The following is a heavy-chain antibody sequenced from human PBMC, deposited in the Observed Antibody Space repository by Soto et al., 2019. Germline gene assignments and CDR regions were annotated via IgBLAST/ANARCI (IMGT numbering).Heavy chain of an antibody. Sequence: PVGSLRLSCAASGFTFSSYAMSWVRQAPGKGLEWVSAISGSGGSTYYADSVKGRFTISRDNPKNTLYLQMNSLRAEDTAVYYCAKWSLLPLVDFDAFDIWGQGTMVTVSS. V-gene: IGHV3-23*01. J-gene: IGHJ3*02. CDR1: GFTFSSYA. CDR2: ISGSGGST. D-gene: IGHD3-3*01. CDR3: AKWSLLPLVDFDAFDI.